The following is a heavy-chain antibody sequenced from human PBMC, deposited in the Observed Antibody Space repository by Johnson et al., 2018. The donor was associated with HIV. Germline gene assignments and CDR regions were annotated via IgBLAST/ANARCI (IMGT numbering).Heavy chain of an antibody. D-gene: IGHD1-26*01. V-gene: IGHV3-7*01. CDR3: AKAVGGYAFDI. Sequence: VQLVESGGGLVQPGGSLRLSCAASGFTFGSYWMSWVRQAPGKGLEWVANIKQDGSEKYYGDSVKGRFTISRDNSKNTLYLQMNSLRVEDTAVYYCAKAVGGYAFDIWGQGTMVTVSS. CDR1: GFTFGSYW. J-gene: IGHJ3*02. CDR2: IKQDGSEK.